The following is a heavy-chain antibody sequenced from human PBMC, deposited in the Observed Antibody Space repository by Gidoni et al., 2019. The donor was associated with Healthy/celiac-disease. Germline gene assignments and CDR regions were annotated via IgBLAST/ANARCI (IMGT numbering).Heavy chain of an antibody. CDR2: IYYSGST. D-gene: IGHD3-10*01. J-gene: IGHJ3*02. V-gene: IGHV4-31*03. CDR3: ARAIIKGFGELLDAFDI. Sequence: QVQLQESGPGLVKPSQTLSLTCTVSGGSISSGGYYWSWIRQHPGKGLEWIGYIYYSGSTYYNPSLKSRVTISVDTSKNQFSLKLSSVTAADTAVYYCARAIIKGFGELLDAFDIWGQGTMVTVSS. CDR1: GGSISSGGYY.